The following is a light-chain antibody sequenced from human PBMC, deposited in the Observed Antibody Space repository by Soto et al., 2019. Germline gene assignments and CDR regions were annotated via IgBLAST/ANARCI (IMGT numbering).Light chain of an antibody. V-gene: IGLV2-8*01. Sequence: QSALTQPPSASGSPGQSVTISCTGTSSDVGGYKYVSWYQQYPGKAPKLMIYEVTKRPSGVPDRFSGSKSGNTASLTVSGLQAEDEDDYSCSSQGGSGSNAFVVYGGGTKLTVL. CDR2: EVT. CDR3: SSQGGSGSNAFVV. J-gene: IGLJ2*01. CDR1: SSDVGGYKY.